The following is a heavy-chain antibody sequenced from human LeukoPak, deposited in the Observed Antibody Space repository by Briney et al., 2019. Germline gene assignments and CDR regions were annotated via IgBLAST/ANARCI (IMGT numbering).Heavy chain of an antibody. CDR1: GFTFSSYG. CDR3: AKAPTYDFWSGQNWFDR. D-gene: IGHD3-3*01. CDR2: LSGSGYST. Sequence: GGSLRLSCAASGFTFSSYGMFWVRQAPGKGLDWVSSLSGSGYSTYYADSVNGRLTISRDNPKNMLYLQMNSLRPEDTAVYYCAKAPTYDFWSGQNWFDRWGQGTLVTVSS. J-gene: IGHJ5*02. V-gene: IGHV3-23*01.